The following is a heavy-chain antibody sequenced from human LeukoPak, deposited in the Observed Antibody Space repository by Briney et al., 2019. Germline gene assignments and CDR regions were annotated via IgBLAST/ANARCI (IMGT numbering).Heavy chain of an antibody. CDR2: ISSSSTYT. Sequence: PGGSLRLSCAASGFTFSDSYMSWIRQAPGKGLEWVSYISSSSTYTDYAGSVKGRFTISRDNARNSLYLQMNSLRAEDTAVYYCAKPISGGLAVTADWFDPWGQGTLVVVSS. CDR3: AKPISGGLAVTADWFDP. D-gene: IGHD6-19*01. J-gene: IGHJ5*01. V-gene: IGHV3-11*03. CDR1: GFTFSDSY.